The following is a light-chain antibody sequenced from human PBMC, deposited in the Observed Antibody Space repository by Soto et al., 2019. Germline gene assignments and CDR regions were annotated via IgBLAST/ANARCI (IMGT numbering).Light chain of an antibody. CDR3: QQYENLPT. CDR2: DAS. Sequence: QVTQSPSTLSASVGDRVTITCRTSQGIRSALNWYQQKPGRAPKLLIHDASNLEAGVPSRFRGSGSGTDFTFTISRLQPEDIATYYCQQYENLPTFGQGTRLEIK. CDR1: QGIRSA. J-gene: IGKJ5*01. V-gene: IGKV1-33*01.